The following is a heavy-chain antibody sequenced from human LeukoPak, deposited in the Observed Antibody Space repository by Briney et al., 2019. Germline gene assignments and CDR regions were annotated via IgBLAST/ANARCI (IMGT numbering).Heavy chain of an antibody. J-gene: IGHJ3*02. Sequence: GGSLRLSCTASGFTFGDYAMSWFRQAPGKGLEWVGFIRSKAYGGTTEYAASVKGRFTISRDDSKSIAYLQMNSLKTEDTAVYYCTRGPWEPGDAFDIWGQGTMVTVSS. CDR3: TRGPWEPGDAFDI. V-gene: IGHV3-49*03. CDR2: IRSKAYGGTT. D-gene: IGHD1-26*01. CDR1: GFTFGDYA.